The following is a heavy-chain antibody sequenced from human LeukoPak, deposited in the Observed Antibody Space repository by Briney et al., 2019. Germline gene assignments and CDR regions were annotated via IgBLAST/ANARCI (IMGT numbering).Heavy chain of an antibody. CDR1: GFSFDDYD. V-gene: IGHV3-20*04. D-gene: IGHD2-21*01. Sequence: RPGGSLRLSCAASGFSFDDYDMAWLRHAPGKGLEWVSDIDWKGRPTSYADSVKGRFTISRDNSKNTLYLQMNSLRAEDTAVYYCAKNPPPRLWGDYYFDYWGQGTLVTVSS. CDR2: IDWKGRPT. CDR3: AKNPPPRLWGDYYFDY. J-gene: IGHJ4*02.